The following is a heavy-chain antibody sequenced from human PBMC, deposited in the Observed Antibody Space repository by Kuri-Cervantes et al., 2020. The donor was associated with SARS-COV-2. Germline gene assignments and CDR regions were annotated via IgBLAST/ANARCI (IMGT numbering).Heavy chain of an antibody. V-gene: IGHV3-21*01. CDR2: ISRSSSYI. CDR3: ASSRGRSGGSCCRGAFDY. J-gene: IGHJ4*02. D-gene: IGHD2-15*01. CDR1: GFTFSSYW. Sequence: GGSLRLSCAASGFTFSSYWMSWVRQAPGKGLEWVSSISRSSSYIYYAESVKGRFTISRDNAKKSLYLQMNSLRAEDTALYYCASSRGRSGGSCCRGAFDYWGQGTLVTVSS.